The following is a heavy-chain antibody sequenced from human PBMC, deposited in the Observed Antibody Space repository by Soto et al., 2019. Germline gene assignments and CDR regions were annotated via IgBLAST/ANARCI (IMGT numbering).Heavy chain of an antibody. CDR3: ARVGPPADYYYYGLDV. D-gene: IGHD3-16*01. CDR1: GFGANSNY. Sequence: EVQLVESGGGLIQPGGSLRLSGAAFGFGANSNYMSWVRQAPGKGLGGVSVLSGDGSPTYVDYVKGRFTISGDDSKNTVYLQMNRLGVEDTAVYYCARVGPPADYYYYGLDVWGHGTTVTVSS. J-gene: IGHJ6*02. V-gene: IGHV3-53*01. CDR2: LSGDGSP.